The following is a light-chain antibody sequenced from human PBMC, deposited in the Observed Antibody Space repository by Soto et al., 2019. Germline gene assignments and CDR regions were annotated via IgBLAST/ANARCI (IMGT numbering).Light chain of an antibody. V-gene: IGKV1-27*01. CDR3: QKSFGAPWT. CDR2: AAS. J-gene: IGKJ1*01. CDR1: QAIKNS. Sequence: IQMTQSPSSLSASVGDRVTITCRARQAIKNSLAWYQHKPGKVHKLLIYAASTLQSGVPSRFSGSGSGTDFSLPIRSLQPEDVATYYCQKSFGAPWTFCPGTKVEI.